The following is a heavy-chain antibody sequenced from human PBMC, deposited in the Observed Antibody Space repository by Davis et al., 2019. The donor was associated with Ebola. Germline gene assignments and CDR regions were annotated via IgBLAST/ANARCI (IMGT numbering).Heavy chain of an antibody. CDR1: GFTFSSYA. CDR2: ISSSSSTI. V-gene: IGHV3-48*04. CDR3: ARRRGGIAAAAGYFDY. J-gene: IGHJ4*02. Sequence: GGSLRLSCAASGFTFSSYAMSWVRQAPGKGLEWVSYISSSSSTIYYADSVKGRFTISRDNAKNSLYLQMNSLRAEDTAVYYCARRRGGIAAAAGYFDYWGQGTLVTVSS. D-gene: IGHD6-13*01.